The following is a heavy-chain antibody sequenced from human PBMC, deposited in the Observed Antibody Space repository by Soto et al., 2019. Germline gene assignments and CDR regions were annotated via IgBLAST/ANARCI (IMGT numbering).Heavy chain of an antibody. D-gene: IGHD3-3*01. CDR1: GGSINSGGYY. CDR2: IYYSGST. Sequence: SETLSLTCTVSGGSINSGGYYWSWIRQHPGKGLEWIGYIYYSGSTYYNPSLKSRVTISVDTSKNQFSLKLTSVTAADTAVYFCARDQTIFGIITVFDYWGQGTLVTVSS. CDR3: ARDQTIFGIITVFDY. J-gene: IGHJ4*02. V-gene: IGHV4-31*03.